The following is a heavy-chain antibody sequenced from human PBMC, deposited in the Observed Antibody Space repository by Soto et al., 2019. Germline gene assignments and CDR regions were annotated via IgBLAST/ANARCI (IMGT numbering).Heavy chain of an antibody. CDR1: GFTFSSYS. CDR3: ARDLATPPYYYYYGMDV. D-gene: IGHD5-12*01. CDR2: ISSSSSYI. Sequence: GGSLRLSCAASGFTFSSYSMNWVRQAPGKGLEWVSSISSSSSYIYYADSVKGRFTISRDNAKNSLYLQMDSLRAEDTAVYYCARDLATPPYYYYYGMDVWGQGTTVTAP. J-gene: IGHJ6*02. V-gene: IGHV3-21*01.